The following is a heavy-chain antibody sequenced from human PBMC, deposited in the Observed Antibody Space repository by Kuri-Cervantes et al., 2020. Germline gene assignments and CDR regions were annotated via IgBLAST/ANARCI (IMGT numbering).Heavy chain of an antibody. CDR2: IHTNTKNP. J-gene: IGHJ3*02. D-gene: IGHD3-3*01. CDR1: GDTFTGYY. Sequence: ASVKVSCKASGDTFTGYYMHWVRQAPGQGLEWMGRIHTNTKNPTYAQGFTGRFVFSLDTSVSTAYLEINSLKSEDTAVYYCARDHGGFWSGYSNDAFDIWGQGTKVTVSS. CDR3: ARDHGGFWSGYSNDAFDI. V-gene: IGHV7-4-1*02.